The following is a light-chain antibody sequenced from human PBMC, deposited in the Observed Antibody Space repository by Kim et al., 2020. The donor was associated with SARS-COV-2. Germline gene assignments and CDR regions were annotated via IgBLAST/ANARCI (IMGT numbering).Light chain of an antibody. CDR2: VNSDGSH. CDR1: SGHSRYS. Sequence: SYSLTCPLSSGHSRYSIAWHQQQPEKGPRYLMKVNSDGSHSKGDGIPDRFSGSSSGAERYVTISSLQSEDEADYYCQTWGTGIPVFGGGTQLTVL. CDR3: QTWGTGIPV. J-gene: IGLJ2*01. V-gene: IGLV4-69*01.